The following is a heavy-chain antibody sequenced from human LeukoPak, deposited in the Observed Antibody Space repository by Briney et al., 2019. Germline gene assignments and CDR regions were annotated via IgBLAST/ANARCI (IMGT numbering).Heavy chain of an antibody. J-gene: IGHJ6*03. Sequence: SVKVSCKSSGGTFSSFAISLVRQAPGQGLEWIGGITPMSGTANYTQKFQGRVTITTDESTNTAFMEMNSLRFEDSAVYYCAFYRLCSPGTCHYYFYMDVWGKGTTVTVSS. D-gene: IGHD1-1*01. V-gene: IGHV1-69*05. CDR1: GGTFSSFA. CDR2: ITPMSGTA. CDR3: AFYRLCSPGTCHYYFYMDV.